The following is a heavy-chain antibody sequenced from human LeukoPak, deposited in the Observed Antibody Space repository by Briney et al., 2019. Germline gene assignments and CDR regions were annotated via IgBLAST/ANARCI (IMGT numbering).Heavy chain of an antibody. J-gene: IGHJ4*02. CDR2: IYYSGTT. Sequence: SETLSLTCTVSGGSISTYYWSWIRQPPGKGLEWIGYIYYSGTTVYNPSLKSRVTISVDTSKNQFSLRLSSVTDADTAVYYCARGPSILSPEAQSLYWGQGTLVAVSS. V-gene: IGHV4-59*01. CDR1: GGSISTYY. D-gene: IGHD3-3*01. CDR3: ARGPSILSPEAQSLY.